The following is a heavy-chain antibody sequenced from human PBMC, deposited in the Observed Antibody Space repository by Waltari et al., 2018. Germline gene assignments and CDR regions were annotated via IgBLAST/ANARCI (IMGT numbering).Heavy chain of an antibody. V-gene: IGHV4-61*02. Sequence: QVQLQESGPGLVKPSQTLSLTCTVSGGSISSGSYFWNWIRQPAGAELEWIGRIYASGSTNYNPSLQSRVSISRDTSKNQVFLKLNSVDAADTAVYFCARGPYYDPTTAYADAFDPWGQGTRVIVS. CDR3: ARGPYYDPTTAYADAFDP. CDR2: IYASGST. CDR1: GGSISSGSYF. J-gene: IGHJ3*01. D-gene: IGHD3-3*01.